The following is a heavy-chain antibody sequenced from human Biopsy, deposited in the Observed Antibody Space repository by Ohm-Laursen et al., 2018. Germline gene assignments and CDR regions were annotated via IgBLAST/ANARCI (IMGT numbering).Heavy chain of an antibody. J-gene: IGHJ3*01. D-gene: IGHD1-1*01. Sequence: GTLSLTCTVSGGSITDDYWSWIRQSPGKGLEWIGFISKGGDTTYNPSLRGRVAISVDTSKNQCSLKLSSVTTADTAIFFCSRLYRLDDYWNDDPPDAFDVWGHGTRVSVSP. CDR1: GGSITDDY. V-gene: IGHV4-59*01. CDR2: ISKGGDT. CDR3: SRLYRLDDYWNDDPPDAFDV.